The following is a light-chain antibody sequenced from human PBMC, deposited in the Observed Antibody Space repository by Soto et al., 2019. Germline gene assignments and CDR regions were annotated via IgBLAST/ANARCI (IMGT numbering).Light chain of an antibody. CDR1: QSISSW. CDR2: DAS. V-gene: IGKV1-5*01. Sequence: DIPMTQSPSTLSASVGDRVTITCRASQSISSWLAWYQQKPGKAPKLLIYDASSLESGVPSRFSGSGSGTEFTLTISSLQPDDFATYYCQQHNSYRTFGQGTKVEIK. J-gene: IGKJ1*01. CDR3: QQHNSYRT.